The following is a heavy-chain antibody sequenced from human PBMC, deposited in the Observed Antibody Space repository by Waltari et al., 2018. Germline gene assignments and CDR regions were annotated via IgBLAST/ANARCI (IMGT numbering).Heavy chain of an antibody. D-gene: IGHD3-16*02. CDR3: ARDIAFGGVIVMNEAFDF. V-gene: IGHV3-33*05. CDR1: VFTFSSYG. Sequence: QLYLVESGGGVVQPGRSLRLSCAASVFTFSSYGMHWVRQPPGKGLQWVAVIAATGSKTYYADSVRGLFTISRDKSKNILYLQVSSLRAEDTAVYYCARDIAFGGVIVMNEAFDFRGRGTTGTVSP. CDR2: IAATGSKT. J-gene: IGHJ3*01.